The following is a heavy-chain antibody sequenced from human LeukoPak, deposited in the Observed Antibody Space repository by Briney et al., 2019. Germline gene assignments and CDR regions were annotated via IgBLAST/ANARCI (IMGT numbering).Heavy chain of an antibody. Sequence: PSETLSLTCTVSGGSISEYYWSWIRQSPGKGLEWIGYIYESGGTNYNPSLRSRVTISLDTSKTQVSLKVTSLTAADTAVYYCARDRAAFYYASGLAYWGQGTPVTVSS. D-gene: IGHD3-10*01. V-gene: IGHV4-59*01. CDR2: IYESGGT. J-gene: IGHJ4*02. CDR1: GGSISEYY. CDR3: ARDRAAFYYASGLAY.